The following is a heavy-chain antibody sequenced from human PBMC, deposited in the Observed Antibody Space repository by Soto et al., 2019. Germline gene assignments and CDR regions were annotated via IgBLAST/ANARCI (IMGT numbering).Heavy chain of an antibody. CDR2: VNLNSGDT. CDR1: GYTFTSYD. V-gene: IGHV1-8*01. CDR3: AIPPTIAARQVFYYYYYYMDV. Sequence: QVQLEQSGAEVKKPGASVRVSCKASGYTFTSYDVNWVRQATGQGLEWMGWVNLNSGDTDYAQKFQGIVTITRNTSISTAYMELSSLRSEDTAVYYCAIPPTIAARQVFYYYYYYMDVWGKGTTVTVSS. D-gene: IGHD6-6*01. J-gene: IGHJ6*03.